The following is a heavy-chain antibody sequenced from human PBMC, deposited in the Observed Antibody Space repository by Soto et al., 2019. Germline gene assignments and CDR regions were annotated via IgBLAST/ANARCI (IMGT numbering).Heavy chain of an antibody. CDR3: ARDRHDSSGYPWRFDY. J-gene: IGHJ4*02. CDR2: IYYSGST. V-gene: IGHV4-31*03. CDR1: GGSISSGGYY. D-gene: IGHD3-22*01. Sequence: QVQLQESGPGLVKPSQTLSLTCTVSGGSISSGGYYWSWIRQHPGKGLEWIGYIYYSGSTYYNPSLKGRVTISVDTSKNQFSLKLSSVTAADTAVYYCARDRHDSSGYPWRFDYWGQGTLVTVSS.